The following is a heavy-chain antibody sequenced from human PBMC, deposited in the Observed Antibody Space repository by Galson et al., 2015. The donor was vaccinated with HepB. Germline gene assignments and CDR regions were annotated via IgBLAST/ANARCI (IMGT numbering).Heavy chain of an antibody. D-gene: IGHD1-26*01. CDR3: ARDYSVGATRDDAFDI. CDR1: GGSFSGYS. V-gene: IGHV4-34*01. J-gene: IGHJ3*02. CDR2: INHSGST. Sequence: LSLTCAVYGGSFSGYSWSWIRQSPGKGLEWIGEINHSGSTNYNPSLKSRVTISVDTSKNQFSLKLSSVTAADTAVYYCARDYSVGATRDDAFDIWGQGTMVTVSS.